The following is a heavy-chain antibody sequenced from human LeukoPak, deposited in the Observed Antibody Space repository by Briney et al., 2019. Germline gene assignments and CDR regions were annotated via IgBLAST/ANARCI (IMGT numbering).Heavy chain of an antibody. V-gene: IGHV1-45*02. J-gene: IGHJ6*03. CDR3: ALSNKVYYYYMDV. Sequence: ASVKVSCKASGYTFTSYGISWVRQAPGQALEWMGWITPFNGNTNYAQKFQDRVTITRDRSMSTAYMELSSLRSEDTAMYYCALSNKVYYYYMDVWGKGTTVTVSS. CDR1: GYTFTSYG. D-gene: IGHD4-11*01. CDR2: ITPFNGNT.